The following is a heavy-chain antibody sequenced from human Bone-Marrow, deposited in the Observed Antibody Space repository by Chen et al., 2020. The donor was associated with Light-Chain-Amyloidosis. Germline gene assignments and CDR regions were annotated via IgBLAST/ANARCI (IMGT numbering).Heavy chain of an antibody. CDR3: ARGYYYYDSSGYYGMGVYYYGMDV. V-gene: IGHV6-1*01. Sequence: QVQLQQSGPGLVKPSQTLSLTCAISGDSVSSNSAAWNWIRQSPSRGLEWLGRTYYRSKWYNDYAVSVKSRITINPDTSKNQFSLQLNSVTPEDTAVYYCARGYYYYDSSGYYGMGVYYYGMDVWGQGTTVTVSS. D-gene: IGHD3-22*01. J-gene: IGHJ6*02. CDR1: GDSVSSNSAA. CDR2: TYYRSKWYN.